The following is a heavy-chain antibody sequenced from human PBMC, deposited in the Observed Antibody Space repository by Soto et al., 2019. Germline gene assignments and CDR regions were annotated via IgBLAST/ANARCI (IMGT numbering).Heavy chain of an antibody. J-gene: IGHJ4*02. CDR2: IHSSGST. CDR1: GGSMNSYY. D-gene: IGHD1-26*01. V-gene: IGHV4-59*01. Sequence: SETLSLTCTVSGGSMNSYYWTWIRQPPGKGLEWIGYIHSSGSTNYNPSLKSRVTMSVDTSNNQFSLNLSSVTAADTAVYYCARAFSYVVDYFDYGGRETLATFSS. CDR3: ARAFSYVVDYFDY.